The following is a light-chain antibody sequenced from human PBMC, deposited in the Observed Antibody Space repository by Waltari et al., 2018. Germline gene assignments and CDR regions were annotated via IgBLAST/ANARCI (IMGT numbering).Light chain of an antibody. CDR1: RSVHNTF. CDR3: QQFGGSPMYT. V-gene: IGKV3-20*01. Sequence: EVVLTQSPATLSVSPGGGATLPCRASRSVHNTFLAWYQHKPGQAPRLLIYSTSTRSTGVPDRFTGSGSGTDFTLTITSVEPGDSAVYYCQQFGGSPMYTFGQGTTLGI. CDR2: STS. J-gene: IGKJ2*01.